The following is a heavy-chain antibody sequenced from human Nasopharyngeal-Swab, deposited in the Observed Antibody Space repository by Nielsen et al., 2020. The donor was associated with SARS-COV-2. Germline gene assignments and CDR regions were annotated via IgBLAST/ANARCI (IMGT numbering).Heavy chain of an antibody. Sequence: SETLSLTCAVSGGSISSSNWWSWVRQPPGKGLEWIGEIYHSGSTNYNPSLKSRVTISVDTSKNQFSLKLSSVTAADTAVYYCAREYSSSWYRGFDYWGQGTLVTVSS. J-gene: IGHJ4*02. CDR2: IYHSGST. V-gene: IGHV4-4*02. CDR3: AREYSSSWYRGFDY. D-gene: IGHD6-13*01. CDR1: GGSISSSNW.